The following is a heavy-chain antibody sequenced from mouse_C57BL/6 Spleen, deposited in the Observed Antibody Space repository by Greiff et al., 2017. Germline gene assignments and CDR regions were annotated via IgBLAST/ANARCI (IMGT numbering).Heavy chain of an antibody. J-gene: IGHJ4*01. CDR2: IHPSDSDT. D-gene: IGHD2-3*01. CDR1: GYTFTSYW. Sequence: QVQLQQPGAELVKPGASVKVSCKASGYTFTSYWMHWVKQRPGQGLEWIGRIHPSDSDTNYNQKFKGKATLTVDKSASTAYMQLSSLTSEDTAVYYCAIGLYDGYYLYARDYWGQGTSVTVSS. V-gene: IGHV1-74*01. CDR3: AIGLYDGYYLYARDY.